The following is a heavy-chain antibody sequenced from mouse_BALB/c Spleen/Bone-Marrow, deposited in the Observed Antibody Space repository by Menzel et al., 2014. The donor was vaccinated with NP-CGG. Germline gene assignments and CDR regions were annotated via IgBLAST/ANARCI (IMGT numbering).Heavy chain of an antibody. J-gene: IGHJ2*01. Sequence: VQLQQSGAELASPGASVKMSCKASGSTFTDYTIQWVKQRPGQGLEWIGYVNPRSGYANYNQQFKDKATLTADKSSSTAFMQLSSLTSEDPAVYYFARPKGFALDYWGQGTALTVSS. CDR2: VNPRSGYA. CDR1: GSTFTDYT. V-gene: IGHV1-4*01. CDR3: ARPKGFALDY.